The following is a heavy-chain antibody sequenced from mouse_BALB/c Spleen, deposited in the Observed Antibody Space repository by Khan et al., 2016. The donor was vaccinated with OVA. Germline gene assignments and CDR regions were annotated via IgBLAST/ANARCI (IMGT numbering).Heavy chain of an antibody. CDR3: VIFHCGY. Sequence: QIQLVQSGPELKKPGATVKISCKASGYTFKDYVMNWMKQSPGEGLKWMGWMNTYTGEPTYADDFKGRFAFSLDTSASTAFLQISSLKYEDTATXVCVIFHCGYWGQGTTLTVSS. V-gene: IGHV9-3-1*01. D-gene: IGHD1-1*02. CDR2: MNTYTGEP. CDR1: GYTFKDYV. J-gene: IGHJ2*01.